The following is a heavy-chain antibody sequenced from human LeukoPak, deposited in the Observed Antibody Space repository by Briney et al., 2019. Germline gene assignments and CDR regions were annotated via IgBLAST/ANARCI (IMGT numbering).Heavy chain of an antibody. CDR2: ISWNSGSI. CDR3: AKGASDIVVVPAAPYFDY. J-gene: IGHJ4*02. CDR1: GIAFDDYA. V-gene: IGHV3-9*03. D-gene: IGHD2-2*01. Sequence: GGSLRLSCAASGIAFDDYAMHWVRQAPGKGLEWVSGISWNSGSIGYADSVKGRFTISRDNAKNSLYLQMNSLRAEDMALYYCAKGASDIVVVPAAPYFDYWGQGTLVTVSS.